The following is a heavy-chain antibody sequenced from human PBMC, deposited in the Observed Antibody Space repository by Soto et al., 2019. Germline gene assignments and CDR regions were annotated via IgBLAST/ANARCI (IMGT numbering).Heavy chain of an antibody. CDR2: ISAEYANT. V-gene: IGHV1-18*04. D-gene: IGHD1-1*01. CDR1: DYGFIRHG. Sequence: QIQLEQSAAEVKKPGASVKVSCKASDYGFIRHGISWVREAPGQGLEWMGWISAEYANTNYAQAFEGRVTMTTDTSTSTAYMELRSLSSDDTAIYYCTKDSRSFREQQYFEDWGQGTLVTVSS. CDR3: TKDSRSFREQQYFED. J-gene: IGHJ4*02.